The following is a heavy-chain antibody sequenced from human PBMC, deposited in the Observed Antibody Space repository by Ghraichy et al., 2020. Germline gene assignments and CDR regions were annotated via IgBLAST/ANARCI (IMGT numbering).Heavy chain of an antibody. V-gene: IGHV3-30*01. Sequence: GESLRLTCAVSGFTFSRYAMYWVRQAPGKGLEWMAVISYDGNDKHYADSVMGRFTISRDNSKTTLQMNSLGADDTAVYYCARARYTSGWYNKGYYYYFAMDVWGQGTTVTVSS. CDR1: GFTFSRYA. D-gene: IGHD6-19*01. J-gene: IGHJ6*02. CDR2: ISYDGNDK. CDR3: ARARYTSGWYNKGYYYYFAMDV.